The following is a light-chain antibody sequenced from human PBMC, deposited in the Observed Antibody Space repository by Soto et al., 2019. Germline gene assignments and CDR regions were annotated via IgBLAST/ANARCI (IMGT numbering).Light chain of an antibody. CDR2: DSS. CDR3: QQYGNSWYT. J-gene: IGKJ2*01. Sequence: IVLTQSPDTLSLSPGERATLSCGASRSVSSNYLAWYQQKPGLAPRLLIYDSSSRATGIPDRFSGRGSGTDFTLTISRLEPEDFAVYYCQQYGNSWYTFGQGTKVEIK. CDR1: RSVSSNY. V-gene: IGKV3D-20*01.